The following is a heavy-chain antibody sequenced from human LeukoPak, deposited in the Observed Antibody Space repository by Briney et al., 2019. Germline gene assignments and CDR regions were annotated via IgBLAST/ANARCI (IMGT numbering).Heavy chain of an antibody. Sequence: GESLKISCKGSGYSFTSYWIGWVRQMPGKGLEWKGIIYPGDSDTRYSPSFQGQVTISADKSISTAYLQWSSLKASDTAMYYCARHQTNYDSSGYYGLNDYWGQGTLVTVSS. CDR3: ARHQTNYDSSGYYGLNDY. CDR2: IYPGDSDT. V-gene: IGHV5-51*01. J-gene: IGHJ4*02. CDR1: GYSFTSYW. D-gene: IGHD3-22*01.